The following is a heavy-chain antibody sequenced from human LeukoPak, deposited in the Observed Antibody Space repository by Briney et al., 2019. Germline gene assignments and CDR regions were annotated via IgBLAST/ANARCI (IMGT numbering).Heavy chain of an antibody. CDR2: IYHSGST. CDR3: ARGVVRGVIFYGMDV. J-gene: IGHJ6*02. Sequence: PSETLSLTCAVSGGFISSCGYSWSWIRQPPGKGLEWIGYIYHSGSTYYNPSLKSRVTISVDRSKNQFSLKLSSVTAADTAVYYCARGVVRGVIFYGMDVWGQGTTVTVSS. D-gene: IGHD3-10*01. V-gene: IGHV4-30-2*01. CDR1: GGFISSCGYS.